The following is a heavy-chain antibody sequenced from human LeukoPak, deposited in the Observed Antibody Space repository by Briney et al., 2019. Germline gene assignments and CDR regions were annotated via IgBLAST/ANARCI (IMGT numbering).Heavy chain of an antibody. Sequence: GGSLRLSCAASGFSFSSYSMNWVRQAPGKGLEWVSYISSSSSTIYYADSVKGRFTISRDNAKNSLYLQMNSLRAEDTAVYYCAKADTAMVTGFYYYYMDVWGKGTTVTVSS. CDR1: GFSFSSYS. CDR3: AKADTAMVTGFYYYYMDV. V-gene: IGHV3-48*01. D-gene: IGHD5-18*01. J-gene: IGHJ6*03. CDR2: ISSSSSTI.